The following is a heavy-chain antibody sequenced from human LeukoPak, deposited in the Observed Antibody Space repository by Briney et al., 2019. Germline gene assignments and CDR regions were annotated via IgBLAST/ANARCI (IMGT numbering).Heavy chain of an antibody. CDR1: GYTFTSYY. CDR2: INPSGGST. J-gene: IGHJ5*02. V-gene: IGHV1-46*01. CDR3: ARVSSSWYGFDP. Sequence: ASVKVSCKASGYTFTSYYTHWVRQAPGQGLEWMGIINPSGGSTSYAQKFQGRVTMTRDTSTSTVYMELSSLRSEDTAVYYCARVSSSWYGFDPWGQGTLVTVSS. D-gene: IGHD6-13*01.